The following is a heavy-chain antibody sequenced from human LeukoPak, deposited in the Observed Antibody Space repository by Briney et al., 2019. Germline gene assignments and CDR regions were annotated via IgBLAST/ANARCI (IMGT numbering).Heavy chain of an antibody. D-gene: IGHD2-15*01. Sequence: SETLSLTCSVSGGSISSYYWSWIRQPPGKGLEWIGYIYYSGSTNYNPSLKSRVTISVDTSKNQFSLKLSSVTAADTAVYYCASTPLDCSGGSCYPNWFDPWGQGTLVTVSS. V-gene: IGHV4-59*12. J-gene: IGHJ5*02. CDR3: ASTPLDCSGGSCYPNWFDP. CDR2: IYYSGST. CDR1: GGSISSYY.